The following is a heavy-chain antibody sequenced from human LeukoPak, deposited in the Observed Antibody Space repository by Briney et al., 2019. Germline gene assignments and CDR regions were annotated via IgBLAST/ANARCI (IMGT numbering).Heavy chain of an antibody. CDR2: INPNSGGT. CDR1: GYTFTGYY. J-gene: IGHJ4*02. V-gene: IGHV1-2*06. Sequence: GASVKVSCKASGYTFTGYYMHWVRRAPGQGLEWMGRINPNSGGTNYAQKFQGRVTMTRDTSISTAYVDLTRLRSDDTAVYYCARGTEYYFDYWGQGTLVTVSS. CDR3: ARGTEYYFDY. D-gene: IGHD1-1*01.